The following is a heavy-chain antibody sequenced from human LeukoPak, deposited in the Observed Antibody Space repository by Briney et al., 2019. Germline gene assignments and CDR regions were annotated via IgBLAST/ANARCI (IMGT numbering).Heavy chain of an antibody. Sequence: PSETLSLTCAVYGGAFSGYYWGWIRQPPGRGLAGLGRVYHRGGTSYNPSLQSGVTISGDTSKNQFSLKLSSVTAADTAVYYCARVGVVVITMPTNYYFDYWGQGTLVTVSS. CDR3: ARVGVVVITMPTNYYFDY. V-gene: IGHV4-34*01. CDR2: VYHRGGT. CDR1: GGAFSGYY. J-gene: IGHJ4*02. D-gene: IGHD3-22*01.